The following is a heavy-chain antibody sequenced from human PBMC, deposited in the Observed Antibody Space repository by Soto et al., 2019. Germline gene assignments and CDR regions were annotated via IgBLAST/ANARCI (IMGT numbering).Heavy chain of an antibody. V-gene: IGHV2-26*01. CDR3: ARAVDRAISDIWFDP. Sequence: GPTLVNPTAARTLTGTVSGFSLGNAGMGVSWIRQPPGRALEWLAHIFSSDEKSYRTSLETRLTVSKDTSKSQVVLTMTNMDPLDTATYYCARAVDRAISDIWFDPWGQGTQVTVSS. CDR2: IFSSDEK. D-gene: IGHD5-18*01. J-gene: IGHJ5*02. CDR1: GFSLGNAGMG.